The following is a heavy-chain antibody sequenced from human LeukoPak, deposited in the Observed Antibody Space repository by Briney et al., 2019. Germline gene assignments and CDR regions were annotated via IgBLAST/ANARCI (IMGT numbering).Heavy chain of an antibody. CDR3: ARKYYDFWSGHDPTFDY. CDR2: ISSSGVTT. D-gene: IGHD3-3*01. V-gene: IGHV3-48*03. J-gene: IGHJ4*02. CDR1: GFTFNNYD. Sequence: GGSLRLSCTASGFTFNNYDMNWVRQAPGQGLEWVSYISSSGVTTYSADSVKGRFTIPRDNAKNTLYPQMNSLRDEDTAVYYCARKYYDFWSGHDPTFDYWGQGTLVTVSS.